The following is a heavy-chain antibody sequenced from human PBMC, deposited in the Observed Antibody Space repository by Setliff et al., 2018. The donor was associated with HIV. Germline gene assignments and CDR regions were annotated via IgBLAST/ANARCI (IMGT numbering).Heavy chain of an antibody. CDR2: IYYSGST. CDR3: ARVSKTYWYSIPRDYYHHMDV. D-gene: IGHD2-8*02. Sequence: PSETLSLTCSVSGGSISGYYWSWIRQPPGKGLEWIGEIYYSGSTNYNPSLKSRVTISVDTSKNQFSLKLSSVIAADTAVYYCARVSKTYWYSIPRDYYHHMDVCGKGTTVTVSS. CDR1: GGSISGYY. V-gene: IGHV4-59*01. J-gene: IGHJ6*03.